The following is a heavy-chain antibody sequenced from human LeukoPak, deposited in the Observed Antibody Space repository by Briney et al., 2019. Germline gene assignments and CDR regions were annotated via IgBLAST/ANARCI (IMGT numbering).Heavy chain of an antibody. Sequence: ASVKVSCKASGYTLTSYGISWVRQAPGQGLEWMRWISAYSGNTNYAQKLQGRVTMTTDTSTSTAYMELRSLRSDDTAVYYCARDQSYSGSYYSESDAFDIWGQGTMVTVSS. CDR2: ISAYSGNT. D-gene: IGHD1-26*01. V-gene: IGHV1-18*01. J-gene: IGHJ3*02. CDR3: ARDQSYSGSYYSESDAFDI. CDR1: GYTLTSYG.